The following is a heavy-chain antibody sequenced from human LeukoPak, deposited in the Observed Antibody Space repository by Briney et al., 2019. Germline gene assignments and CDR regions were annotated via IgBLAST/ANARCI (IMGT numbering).Heavy chain of an antibody. CDR2: IWYDGSNK. J-gene: IGHJ3*02. CDR1: GFTFSSYG. CDR3: ASHGDLSDAFDI. Sequence: GGSLRLSCAASGFTFSSYGMHWVRQAPGKGLEWVAVIWYDGSNKYYADSVKGRFTISRDNSKNTLYLQMNSLRAEDTAVYYCASHGDLSDAFDIWGQGTTVTVSS. V-gene: IGHV3-33*01.